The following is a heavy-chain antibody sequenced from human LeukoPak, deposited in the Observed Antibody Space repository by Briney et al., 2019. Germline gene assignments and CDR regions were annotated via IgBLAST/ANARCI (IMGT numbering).Heavy chain of an antibody. V-gene: IGHV3-74*01. CDR3: ARVALGSYNWFDP. CDR2: ISPDGSRT. CDR1: GFTFSRYW. Sequence: GGSLRLSCAASGFTFSRYWMHWVRQAPGKGLVWVSRISPDGSRTTYADSVKGRFTISRDNAKNKVYLQMNSLRAEDMAVYYCARVALGSYNWFDPWGQGTLVTVSS. D-gene: IGHD3-10*01. J-gene: IGHJ5*02.